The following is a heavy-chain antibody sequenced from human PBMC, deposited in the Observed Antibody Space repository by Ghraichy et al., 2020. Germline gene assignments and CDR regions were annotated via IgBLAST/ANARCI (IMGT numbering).Heavy chain of an antibody. V-gene: IGHV1-18*01. CDR2: ISAYSGNT. D-gene: IGHD3-3*01. J-gene: IGHJ5*02. CDR1: GYTFTSYG. Sequence: ASVKVSCKASGYTFTSYGISWVRRAPGQGLEWMGWISAYSGNTNYAQKLQGRVTMTTDTSTSTAYMELRSLRSDDTAVYYCARDVTTLTIFEPWGQGTLVTVSS. CDR3: ARDVTTLTIFEP.